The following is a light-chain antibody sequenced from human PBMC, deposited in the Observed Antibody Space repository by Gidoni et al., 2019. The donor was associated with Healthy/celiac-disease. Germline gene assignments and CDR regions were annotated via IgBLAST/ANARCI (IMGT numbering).Light chain of an antibody. J-gene: IGKJ1*01. CDR3: QQSYGTTWT. V-gene: IGKV1-39*01. Sequence: DIQMTQSPSSLSASVGDRVTITCRASQSISSYLNWYQKKPGTAPMLLIYAASSLQSGVPSRFSGSASGTDFTLTISSLQPEDFAKYYCQQSYGTTWTFGQGTKVEIK. CDR2: AAS. CDR1: QSISSY.